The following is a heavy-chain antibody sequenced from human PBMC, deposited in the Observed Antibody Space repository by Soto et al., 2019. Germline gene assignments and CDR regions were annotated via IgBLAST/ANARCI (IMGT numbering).Heavy chain of an antibody. Sequence: QLQLHMSGSGLVKPSQTLSLTCTVSGASITYGAYSWSWIRQTPGKGLEWIGYINHLETTFYNPSLESRLNLSIDRTTNPFSLNLKSMSAADRAVYFCARGGGFDSVDYWGQGILVTVSS. J-gene: IGHJ4*02. CDR1: GASITYGAYS. D-gene: IGHD3-10*01. CDR3: ARGGGFDSVDY. V-gene: IGHV4-30-2*01. CDR2: INHLETT.